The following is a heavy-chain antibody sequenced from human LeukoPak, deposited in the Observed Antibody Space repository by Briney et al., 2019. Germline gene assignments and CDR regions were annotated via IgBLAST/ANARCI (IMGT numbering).Heavy chain of an antibody. J-gene: IGHJ5*02. D-gene: IGHD5-24*01. V-gene: IGHV3-66*01. Sequence: GGSLRLSCAASGFTVSSNYMSWVRQAPGKGLEWDSVIYSGGSTYYADSVKGRFTISRDNSKNTLYLQMNSLRAEDTAVYYCARGRSQTSDWFDPWGQGTLVTVSS. CDR3: ARGRSQTSDWFDP. CDR2: IYSGGST. CDR1: GFTVSSNY.